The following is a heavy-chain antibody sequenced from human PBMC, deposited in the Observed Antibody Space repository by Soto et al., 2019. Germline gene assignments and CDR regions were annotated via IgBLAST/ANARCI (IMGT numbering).Heavy chain of an antibody. J-gene: IGHJ3*02. CDR3: AVPGEGSSFDI. Sequence: PGGSLRLSCAASGFTFSSYGMHWVRQAPGKGLEWVAVIWYDGSNKYYADSVKGRFTISRDNSKNTLYLQMNSLRAEDTAVYYCAVPGEGSSFDIWGQGTMVTVSS. CDR1: GFTFSSYG. V-gene: IGHV3-33*01. CDR2: IWYDGSNK. D-gene: IGHD3-10*01.